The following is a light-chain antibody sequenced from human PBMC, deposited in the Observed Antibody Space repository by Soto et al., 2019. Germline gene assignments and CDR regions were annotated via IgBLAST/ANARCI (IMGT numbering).Light chain of an antibody. CDR1: SSDVGGYNY. J-gene: IGLJ2*01. CDR2: DVS. Sequence: QSALTQPASVSGSPGQSITISCTGTSSDVGGYNYVSWYQQHPGKAPKLMIYDVSNRPSGVSIRFSGSKSGNTASLTISGLQAEDEADYYCSSYTSSSTLFGGGTKVTVL. V-gene: IGLV2-14*01. CDR3: SSYTSSSTL.